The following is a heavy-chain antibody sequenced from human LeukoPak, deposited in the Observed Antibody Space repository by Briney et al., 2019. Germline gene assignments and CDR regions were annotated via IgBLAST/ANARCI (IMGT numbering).Heavy chain of an antibody. Sequence: SETLSLTCAVYGGSFSGYYWGWIRQPPGKGLEWIGSIYYSGSTYYNPSFKSRVTISVDTSKNQFSLKLSSVTAADTAVYYCARHIGYYDSSGYSAFDIWGQGTMVTVSS. D-gene: IGHD3-22*01. V-gene: IGHV4-39*01. CDR3: ARHIGYYDSSGYSAFDI. CDR1: GGSFSGYY. CDR2: IYYSGST. J-gene: IGHJ3*02.